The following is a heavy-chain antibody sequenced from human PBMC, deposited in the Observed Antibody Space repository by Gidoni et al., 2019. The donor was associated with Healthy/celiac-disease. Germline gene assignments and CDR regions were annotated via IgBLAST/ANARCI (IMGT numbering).Heavy chain of an antibody. V-gene: IGHV3-20*04. J-gene: IGHJ4*02. Sequence: EVHPVESGGGVVRPGGFLRLSCASPGLTFDDYGMSWVRQAPGKGLEGVSGINWNGGSTGYADSVKGRFTSSRDNAKNSLYLQMNSLRAEDTALYYCARALGGGYSSSFDYWGQGTLVTVSS. CDR3: ARALGGGYSSSFDY. CDR1: GLTFDDYG. D-gene: IGHD6-13*01. CDR2: INWNGGST.